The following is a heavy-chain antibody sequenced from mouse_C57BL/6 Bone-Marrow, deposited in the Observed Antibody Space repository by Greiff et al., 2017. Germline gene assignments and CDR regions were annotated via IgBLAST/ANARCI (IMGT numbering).Heavy chain of an antibody. CDR1: GYTFTDYN. D-gene: IGHD1-1*01. V-gene: IGHV1-18*01. J-gene: IGHJ4*01. CDR3: ARYYNGSRGYAIDY. Sequence: VHVKQSGPELVKPGASVKIPCKASGYTFTDYNMDWVKQSHGKSLEWIGDINPNNGGTIYNQKFKGKATLTVDKSSSSAYMELRSLTSENSAVYYVARYYNGSRGYAIDYWGQGTSVTVSS. CDR2: INPNNGGT.